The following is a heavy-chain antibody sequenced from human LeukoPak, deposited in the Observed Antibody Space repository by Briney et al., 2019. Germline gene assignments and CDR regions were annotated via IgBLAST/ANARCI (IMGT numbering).Heavy chain of an antibody. CDR2: IYYSGNT. D-gene: IGHD2-2*01. V-gene: IGHV4-59*08. J-gene: IGHJ3*02. CDR3: VRQPSATAAFDI. CDR1: GGSINSYY. Sequence: SETLSLTCAVFGGSINSYYWSWIRQPPGKGLEWIGYIYYSGNTNYNPSFKSRVTISVDTSKNQFSLKLSSVTAADTAIYYCVRQPSATAAFDIWGQGTVVTVSS.